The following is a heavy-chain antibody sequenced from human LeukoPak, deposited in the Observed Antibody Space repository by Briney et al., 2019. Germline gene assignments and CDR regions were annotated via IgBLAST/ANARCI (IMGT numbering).Heavy chain of an antibody. J-gene: IGHJ4*02. CDR2: ISHDGSEK. CDR3: AREGPMTRSGSYDY. Sequence: GGSLRLSCSASGFTFSSFWVAWVRQAPGKGLEWVTNISHDGSEKYCVDSVKGRFTISRDNAKNSLYLQMNSLRAEDTAVYYCAREGPMTRSGSYDYWGRGTLVTVSS. CDR1: GFTFSSFW. D-gene: IGHD1-26*01. V-gene: IGHV3-7*05.